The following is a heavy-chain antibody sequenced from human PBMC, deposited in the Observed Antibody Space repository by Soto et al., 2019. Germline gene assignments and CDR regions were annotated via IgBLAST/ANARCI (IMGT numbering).Heavy chain of an antibody. CDR1: GFTFSSYA. CDR2: ISGSGGST. CDR3: GIFLTESYSGGWYEGNWFDP. D-gene: IGHD6-19*01. Sequence: GGSLILSCAASGFTFSSYAMSWVRQAPGKGLEWVSAISGSGGSTYYADSVKGRFTISRDNSKNTLYLQMNSLRAEDTAVYYWGIFLTESYSGGWYEGNWFDPWGQGTLVPFSS. J-gene: IGHJ5*02. V-gene: IGHV3-23*01.